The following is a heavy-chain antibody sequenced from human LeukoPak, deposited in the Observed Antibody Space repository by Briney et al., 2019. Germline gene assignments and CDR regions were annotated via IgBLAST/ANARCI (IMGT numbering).Heavy chain of an antibody. Sequence: GASVTVSCKASGYTFSTCDINWVRQTTGQGLEWMGWMNPNSGNTGFAHKFQGRVTMTRDTSISTAYMELSSLRSEDTAVYYCARVLGSISHWGQGTLVTVSS. CDR2: MNPNSGNT. D-gene: IGHD1-1*01. J-gene: IGHJ4*02. CDR1: GYTFSTCD. CDR3: ARVLGSISH. V-gene: IGHV1-8*01.